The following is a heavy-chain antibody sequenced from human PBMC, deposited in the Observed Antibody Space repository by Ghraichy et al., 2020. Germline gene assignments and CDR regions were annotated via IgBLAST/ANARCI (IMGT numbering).Heavy chain of an antibody. Sequence: GGSLRLSCAASGFTFSSYAMHWVRQAPGKGLEWVAVISYDGSNKYYADSVKGRFTISRDNSKNTLYLQMNSLRAEDTAVYYCAREGYPYSSSWYIDYWGQGTLVTVSS. J-gene: IGHJ4*02. D-gene: IGHD6-13*01. CDR1: GFTFSSYA. CDR2: ISYDGSNK. V-gene: IGHV3-30-3*01. CDR3: AREGYPYSSSWYIDY.